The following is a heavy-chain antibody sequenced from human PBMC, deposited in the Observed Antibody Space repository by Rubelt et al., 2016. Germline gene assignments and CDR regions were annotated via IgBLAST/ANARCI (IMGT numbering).Heavy chain of an antibody. Sequence: VQLLESGGGLVQPGGSLRLSCAASGFTFSDYYMSWIRQAPGKGLEWVSYISSSGSTIYYADSVKGRFTISRDNAKNSLYLQMNSLRAEDTAVYYCARWEALYYGSESYPILDFWGQGTLVTVSS. D-gene: IGHD3-10*01. CDR1: GFTFSDYY. V-gene: IGHV3-11*04. J-gene: IGHJ4*02. CDR2: ISSSGSTI. CDR3: ARWEALYYGSESYPILDF.